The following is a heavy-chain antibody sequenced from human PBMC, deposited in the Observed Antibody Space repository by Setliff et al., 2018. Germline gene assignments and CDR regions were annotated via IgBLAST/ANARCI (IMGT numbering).Heavy chain of an antibody. CDR2: ISAYNGNT. CDR1: GYTFISYG. CDR3: TYYCSSTSCYRDLDWFDP. Sequence: ASVKVSCKASGYTFISYGISWVRQAPGQGLEWMGWISAYNGNTNYAQKLQGRVTMTTDTSTSTAYLQMNSLKTEDTAVYYCTYYCSSTSCYRDLDWFDPWGQGTLVTVSS. D-gene: IGHD2-2*01. J-gene: IGHJ5*02. V-gene: IGHV1-18*01.